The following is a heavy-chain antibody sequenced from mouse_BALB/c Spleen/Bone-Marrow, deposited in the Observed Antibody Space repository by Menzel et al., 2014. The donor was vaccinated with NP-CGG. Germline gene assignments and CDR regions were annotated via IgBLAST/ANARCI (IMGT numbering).Heavy chain of an antibody. CDR1: GYTFTSYT. CDR3: AREVYGKPFAY. CDR2: INPSSGYT. D-gene: IGHD2-1*01. J-gene: IGHJ3*01. V-gene: IGHV1-4*01. Sequence: QVQLQQSGAELARPGASVKMSCKASGYTFTSYTMHWVKQRPGQGLECIGYINPSSGYTNYNQKFKDKATLTADKSSSTAYMQLSSLTSEDSAVYYCAREVYGKPFAYWGQGTLVTVSA.